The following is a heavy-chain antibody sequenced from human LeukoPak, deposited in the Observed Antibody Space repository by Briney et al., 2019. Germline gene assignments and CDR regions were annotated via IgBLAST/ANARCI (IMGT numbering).Heavy chain of an antibody. V-gene: IGHV3-48*04. CDR2: ISSSGSTI. CDR3: ARDEWGDGYNFDAFDI. CDR1: GFTFSSYS. D-gene: IGHD5-24*01. J-gene: IGHJ3*02. Sequence: GGSLRLSCAASGFTFSSYSMNWVRQAPGKGLEWVSYISSSGSTIYYADSVKGRFTISRDNAKNSPYLQMNSLRAEDTAVYYCARDEWGDGYNFDAFDIWGQGTMVTVSS.